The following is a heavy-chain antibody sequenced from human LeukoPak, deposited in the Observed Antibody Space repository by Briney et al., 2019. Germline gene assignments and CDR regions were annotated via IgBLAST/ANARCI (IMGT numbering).Heavy chain of an antibody. CDR1: GFTFSSYG. V-gene: IGHV3-30*02. Sequence: PGGSLRLSCAASGFTFSSYGMHWVGQAPGKGLEWVALIRYDGSNKYYADSVKGRFTISRDNSKNTLYLQMNSLRAEDTAVYYCARGPLVLGGVEPSDYWGQGTLVTVSS. D-gene: IGHD3-3*01. CDR2: IRYDGSNK. CDR3: ARGPLVLGGVEPSDY. J-gene: IGHJ4*02.